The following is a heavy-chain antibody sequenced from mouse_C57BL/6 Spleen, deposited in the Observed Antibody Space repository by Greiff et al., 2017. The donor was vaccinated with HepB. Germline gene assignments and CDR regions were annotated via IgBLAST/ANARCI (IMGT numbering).Heavy chain of an antibody. V-gene: IGHV5-17*01. J-gene: IGHJ4*01. CDR1: GFTFSDYG. Sequence: EVKLMESGGGLVKPGGSLKLSCAASGFTFSDYGMHWVRQAPEKGLEWVAYISSGSSTIYYADTVKGRFTISRDNAKNTLFLQMTSLRSEDTAMYYWAGGYYVYYYAMDYWGQGTSVTVSS. D-gene: IGHD2-3*01. CDR3: AGGYYVYYYAMDY. CDR2: ISSGSSTI.